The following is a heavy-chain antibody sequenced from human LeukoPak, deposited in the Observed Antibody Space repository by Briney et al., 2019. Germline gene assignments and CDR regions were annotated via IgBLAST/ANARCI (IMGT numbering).Heavy chain of an antibody. J-gene: IGHJ5*02. V-gene: IGHV1-46*01. CDR2: INPSGGST. CDR1: GYTFTSYY. D-gene: IGHD3-22*01. Sequence: ASVKVSCKASGYTFTSYYMHWVRQAPGQGLEWMGIINPSGGSTSYAKKFQGRVTMTRDTSTSTVYMELSSLRSEDTAVYYCARDYADYYDSGGYRSHNWFDPWGQGTLVTVSS. CDR3: ARDYADYYDSGGYRSHNWFDP.